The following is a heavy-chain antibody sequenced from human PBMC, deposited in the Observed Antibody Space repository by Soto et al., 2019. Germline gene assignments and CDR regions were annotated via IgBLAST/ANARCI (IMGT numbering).Heavy chain of an antibody. CDR3: ARGTNYGFLSGRNWFDP. J-gene: IGHJ5*02. Sequence: QVQLQESGPGLVKPSQTLSLTCSVSGDSITRGAYFWSWIRQHPGKGLEWIGYIHYSGDTHYKPSLKRPVVMSVDTSTNQLSLHLRSLTAADTAIYYCARGTNYGFLSGRNWFDPWGQGTLVTVSS. D-gene: IGHD3-3*01. CDR1: GDSITRGAYF. V-gene: IGHV4-31*01. CDR2: IHYSGDT.